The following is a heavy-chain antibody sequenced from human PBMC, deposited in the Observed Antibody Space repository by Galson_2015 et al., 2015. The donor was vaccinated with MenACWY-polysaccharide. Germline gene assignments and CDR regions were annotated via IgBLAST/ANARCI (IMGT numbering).Heavy chain of an antibody. V-gene: IGHV4-38-2*01. CDR1: DYSIRSGYF. J-gene: IGHJ4*02. CDR3: ARVEKYSGSFYILY. CDR2: IFHSGTT. D-gene: IGHD1-26*01. Sequence: ETLSLTCAVSDYSIRSGYFWGWIRQPPGKGLEWIASIFHSGTTYYNPSLKSRVTISVDTSKNQFSLKLSSVTAADTAVYYCARVEKYSGSFYILYWGQGTLVTISS.